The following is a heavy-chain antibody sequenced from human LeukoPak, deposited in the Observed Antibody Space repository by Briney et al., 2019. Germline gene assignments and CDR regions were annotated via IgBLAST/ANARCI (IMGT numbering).Heavy chain of an antibody. CDR1: GGTFSSYT. Sequence: GSSVKVSCKASGGTFSSYTISWVRQAPGQGLEWMGRIIPILGIANYAQKFQGRVTITADKSTSTAYMELSSLRSEDTAVYYCARGEGGYARGNYWGQGTLVTVSS. V-gene: IGHV1-69*02. CDR3: ARGEGGYARGNY. J-gene: IGHJ4*02. CDR2: IIPILGIA. D-gene: IGHD5-12*01.